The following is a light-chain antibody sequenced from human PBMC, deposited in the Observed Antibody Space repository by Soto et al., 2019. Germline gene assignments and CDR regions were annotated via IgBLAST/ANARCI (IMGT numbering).Light chain of an antibody. CDR1: QGISSW. J-gene: IGKJ4*01. CDR3: LHGNRFPLP. V-gene: IGKV1-12*01. Sequence: DIQMTHAPSYVSAYVGDRVTITCRESQGISSWLAWFQQKPGEAPRLLIYAASSLHSGVPSRYSGSGSGTDFTIIISTMQPKDYETSYCLHGNRFPLPIGGGSKMDIK. CDR2: AAS.